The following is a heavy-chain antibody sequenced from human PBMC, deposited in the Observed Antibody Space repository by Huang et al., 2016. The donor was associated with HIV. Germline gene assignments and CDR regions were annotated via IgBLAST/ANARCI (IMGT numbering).Heavy chain of an antibody. CDR1: GYTFNSYG. D-gene: IGHD3-22*01. CDR3: ARDPKYHRIGYYRQRRGIDI. J-gene: IGHJ3*02. CDR2: ISASSGDT. V-gene: IGHV1-18*01. Sequence: QIQLMQSGPELKQPEASVKVSCKDSGYTFNSYGITWVRQAPGQGPGRMGWISASSGDTEYAQKFQCRVTLTTDTSTNIAYMELRSLRSDDTAKYYCARDPKYHRIGYYRQRRGIDIWGQGTMVIVSS.